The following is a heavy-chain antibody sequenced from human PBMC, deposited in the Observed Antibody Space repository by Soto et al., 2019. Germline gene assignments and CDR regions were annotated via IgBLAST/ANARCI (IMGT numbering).Heavy chain of an antibody. CDR3: ARDRSIKAVASAFYY. J-gene: IGHJ4*02. CDR1: GFTFNNYA. V-gene: IGHV3-23*01. D-gene: IGHD3-10*01. CDR2: ISGSGGTT. Sequence: DVQVLESGGGLFQPGESLRLSCAASGFTFNNYAMSWVRQAPGKGLEWVATISGSGGTTYYADSVKARFTISRDNSQNTLYLQMKSLRADDTALYHCARDRSIKAVASAFYYWGQGTLVTVSS.